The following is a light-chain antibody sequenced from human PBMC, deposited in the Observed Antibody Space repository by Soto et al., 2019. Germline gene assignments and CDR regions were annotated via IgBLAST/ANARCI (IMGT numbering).Light chain of an antibody. V-gene: IGLV2-23*01. J-gene: IGLJ3*02. CDR2: EAN. Sequence: QLVLTQPASVSGSPGQSITISCTGTSSDVGSYNLVSWYQQHPSKAPKLMIYEANKRPSGVSNRFSGSKSGNTASLTISGLQAEDEADYYCCSYAGSSTWVFGGGTKLTVL. CDR1: SSDVGSYNL. CDR3: CSYAGSSTWV.